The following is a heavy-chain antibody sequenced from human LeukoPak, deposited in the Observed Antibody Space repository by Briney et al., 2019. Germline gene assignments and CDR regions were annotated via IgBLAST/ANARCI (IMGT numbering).Heavy chain of an antibody. V-gene: IGHV3-74*01. J-gene: IGHJ6*02. D-gene: IGHD2-8*01. Sequence: GGSLRLSCAASGFTFSSYWMNWVRQAPGKGLVWVSRIASDGSSTTYADSVKGRFSISRDNAKNTLYLQMNSLRVEDTAVYYCARGHVGSYAYYYYYGMDVWGQGTTVTVSS. CDR2: IASDGSST. CDR3: ARGHVGSYAYYYYYGMDV. CDR1: GFTFSSYW.